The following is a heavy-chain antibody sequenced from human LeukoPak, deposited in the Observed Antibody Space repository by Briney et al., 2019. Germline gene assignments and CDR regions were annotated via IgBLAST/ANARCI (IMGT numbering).Heavy chain of an antibody. V-gene: IGHV4-4*07. CDR3: ASTIEYSNSLRDY. CDR2: IYSSGST. Sequence: KPSETLSLTCTVSGGSISSYYWNWIRQPAGRGLEWIGRIYSSGSTNYNPSLKSRVTMSLDTSKNQFSLKPSSVTAADTAVYYCASTIEYSNSLRDYWGQGTLVTVSS. J-gene: IGHJ4*02. D-gene: IGHD6-6*01. CDR1: GGSISSYY.